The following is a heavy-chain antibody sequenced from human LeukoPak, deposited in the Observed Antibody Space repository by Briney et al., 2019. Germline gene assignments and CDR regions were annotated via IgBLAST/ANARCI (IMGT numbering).Heavy chain of an antibody. J-gene: IGHJ5*02. CDR1: GGSISSYY. Sequence: PSETLSLTCTVSGGSISSYYWSWIRQPPGKRLEWIGHIYYSGSTNYNPSLKSRVTISVDTSKNQFSLKLSSVTAADTAVYYCASRSSIWSGYQDPLYFFDPWGQGTLVAVSS. CDR2: IYYSGST. D-gene: IGHD3-3*01. CDR3: ASRSSIWSGYQDPLYFFDP. V-gene: IGHV4-59*01.